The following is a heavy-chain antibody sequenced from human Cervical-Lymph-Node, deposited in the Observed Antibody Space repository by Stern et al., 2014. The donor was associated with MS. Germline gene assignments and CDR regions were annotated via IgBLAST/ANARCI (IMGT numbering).Heavy chain of an antibody. V-gene: IGHV3-30*04. CDR3: ARDRLDGDYVYYYGLDV. Sequence: VQLVESGGGVVRPGRSLGLSCATSGFTFSRYAVLWVRQAPGKGLEWVAAISYDGSNKFYGASVKGRFTISRDNSKNTLFLQMNNLRPEDSGVYHCARDRLDGDYVYYYGLDVWGQGTTVTVSS. CDR1: GFTFSRYA. CDR2: ISYDGSNK. D-gene: IGHD4-17*01. J-gene: IGHJ6*02.